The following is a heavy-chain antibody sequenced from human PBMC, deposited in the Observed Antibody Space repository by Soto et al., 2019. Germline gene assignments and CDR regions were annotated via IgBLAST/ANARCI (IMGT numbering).Heavy chain of an antibody. CDR2: IIPILGIA. J-gene: IGHJ3*02. D-gene: IGHD3-10*01. V-gene: IGHV1-69*02. CDR3: ARGDYYGSGSYLGAFDI. CDR1: GGTFSSDT. Sequence: SVKVSCKASGGTFSSDTSSWVRQAPGQELEWIGRIIPILGIANYAQKFQGRVTITADKSTSTAYMELSSLRSEDTAVYYCARGDYYGSGSYLGAFDIWGQGTMVTVSS.